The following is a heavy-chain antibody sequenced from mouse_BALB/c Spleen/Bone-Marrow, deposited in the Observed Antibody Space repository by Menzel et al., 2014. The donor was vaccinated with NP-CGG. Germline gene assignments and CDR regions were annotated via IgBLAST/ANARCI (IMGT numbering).Heavy chain of an antibody. V-gene: IGHV14-4*02. CDR1: GFNIKDTY. D-gene: IGHD2-1*01. J-gene: IGHJ4*01. Sequence: VQLQQSGAELVEPGASVRLSCTASGFNIKDTYIHWVKQRPEQGLEWIGRIDPENGDTEYAPKFQGKATMTADTSSNTAYLQLSSLTPEDTAVYYCNGNYYAMDYWGQGTSVTVSS. CDR2: IDPENGDT. CDR3: NGNYYAMDY.